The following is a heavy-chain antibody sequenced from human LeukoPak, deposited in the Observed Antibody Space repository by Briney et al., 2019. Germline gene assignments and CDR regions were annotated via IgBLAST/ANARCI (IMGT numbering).Heavy chain of an antibody. V-gene: IGHV4-34*01. CDR3: ARARRRFDP. CDR1: GGSFSGYY. Sequence: SETLSLTCAVYGGSFSGYYWSWIRQPPGKGLEWIGEINHSGSTNYNPSLKSRVTISVDTSRNQFSLKLSSVTAADTAVYYCARARRRFDPWGQGTLVTVSS. J-gene: IGHJ5*02. CDR2: INHSGST.